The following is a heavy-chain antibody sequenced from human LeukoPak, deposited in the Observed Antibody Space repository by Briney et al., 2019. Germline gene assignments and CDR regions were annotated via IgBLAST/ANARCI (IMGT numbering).Heavy chain of an antibody. CDR2: IWYDGSNK. Sequence: GGSLRLSCAASGFTFSSYGMHWVRQAPGKGLEWVAVIWYDGSNKYYADSVKGRFTISRDNSKNTLYLQMNSLRAADTAVYYCAREGAAAGTPPFDYWGQGTLVTVSS. CDR1: GFTFSSYG. D-gene: IGHD6-13*01. CDR3: AREGAAAGTPPFDY. J-gene: IGHJ4*02. V-gene: IGHV3-33*01.